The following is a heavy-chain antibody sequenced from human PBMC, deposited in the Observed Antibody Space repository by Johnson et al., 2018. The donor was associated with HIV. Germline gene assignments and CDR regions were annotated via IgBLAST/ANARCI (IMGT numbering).Heavy chain of an antibody. D-gene: IGHD3-3*01. V-gene: IGHV3-30*02. CDR1: GFTFRSYG. CDR2: IRYDGSKK. Sequence: QVQLVESGGGVVQPGGSLRLSCAASGFTFRSYGTHWVRQAPGKGLEWVAFIRYDGSKKYYADSVKGRFTISRDNSKNTLYMQMNSLRAEDTAVYYCAKASGNGYYVDAFDIWGQGTRVTVSS. J-gene: IGHJ3*02. CDR3: AKASGNGYYVDAFDI.